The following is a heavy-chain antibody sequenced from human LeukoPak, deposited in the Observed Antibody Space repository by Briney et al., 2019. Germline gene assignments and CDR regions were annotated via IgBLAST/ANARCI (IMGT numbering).Heavy chain of an antibody. Sequence: ASVEVSCKASGYTFTSYYMHWVRQAPGQGLEWMGISNPSGGSTSYAQKFQGRVTMTRDTSTSTVYMELSSLRSEDTAVYYCARSLGARKWASSINFDYWGQGTLVTVSS. V-gene: IGHV1-46*01. CDR3: ARSLGARKWASSINFDY. J-gene: IGHJ4*02. CDR1: GYTFTSYY. D-gene: IGHD6-13*01. CDR2: SNPSGGST.